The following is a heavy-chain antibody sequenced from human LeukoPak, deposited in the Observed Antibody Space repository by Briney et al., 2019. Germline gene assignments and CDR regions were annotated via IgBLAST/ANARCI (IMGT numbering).Heavy chain of an antibody. Sequence: PGGSLRLSCAASGFTFSFHEMNWVRQAPGKGLEWVSHITSSGGSTYYADSVQGRFTISRDNAKNSVYLQMNSLRVEDAGFYYCGRWGVNAGLDYWGQGSLVTVSS. V-gene: IGHV3-48*03. J-gene: IGHJ4*02. CDR1: GFTFSFHE. CDR2: ITSSGGST. CDR3: GRWGVNAGLDY. D-gene: IGHD3-10*01.